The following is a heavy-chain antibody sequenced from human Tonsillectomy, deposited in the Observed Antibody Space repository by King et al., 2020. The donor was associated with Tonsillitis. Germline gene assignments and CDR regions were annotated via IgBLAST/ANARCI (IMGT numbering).Heavy chain of an antibody. V-gene: IGHV1-18*04. CDR1: GYSFRSYG. Sequence: QLVQSGAEVKKPGASVKVSCKASGYSFRSYGISWVRQAPGQGLEWMGWISGYQGNTKYAQKLQGRVTMTTDTSTSTAYMELRGLRSDDTAVYYCARDWGIFGVAPSPYYYGMDVWGQGTTVTVSS. D-gene: IGHD3-3*01. J-gene: IGHJ6*02. CDR3: ARDWGIFGVAPSPYYYGMDV. CDR2: ISGYQGNT.